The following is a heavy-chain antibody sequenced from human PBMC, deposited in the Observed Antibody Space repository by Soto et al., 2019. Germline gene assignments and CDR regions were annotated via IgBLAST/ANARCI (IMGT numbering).Heavy chain of an antibody. CDR1: GGSISSYY. V-gene: IGHV4-59*01. J-gene: IGHJ4*02. D-gene: IGHD2-15*01. CDR2: IYYSGST. Sequence: PSETLSLTCTVSGGSISSYYWSWIRQPPGKGLEWIGYIYYSGSTNYNPSLKSRVTISVDTSKNQFSLKLSSVTAADTAVYCCASSGGNTDFFDYWGQGTLVTVSS. CDR3: ASSGGNTDFFDY.